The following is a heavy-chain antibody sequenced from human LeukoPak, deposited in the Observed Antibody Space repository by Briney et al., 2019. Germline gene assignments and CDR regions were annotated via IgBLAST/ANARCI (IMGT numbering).Heavy chain of an antibody. V-gene: IGHV4-38-2*02. J-gene: IGHJ4*02. CDR2: IFHSGST. CDR1: GYSISSGYY. Sequence: SETLSLTCTVSGYSISSGYYWGWIRQPPGMGLDWIGSIFHSGSTYYNPSLKSRVTISVDTSKNQFSLNLSAATAADTAVYYCARGDLWGYMITFGGVPFDYWGQGTLVTVSS. CDR3: ARGDLWGYMITFGGVPFDY. D-gene: IGHD3-16*01.